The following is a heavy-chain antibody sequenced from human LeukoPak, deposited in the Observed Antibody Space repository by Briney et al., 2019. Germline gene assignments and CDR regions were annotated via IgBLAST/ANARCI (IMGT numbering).Heavy chain of an antibody. J-gene: IGHJ4*02. D-gene: IGHD7-27*01. Sequence: SVKVSCKASGYTFTGYYIHWVRQAPGQGLEWMGGIIPIFGTANYAQKFQGRVTITADESTSTAYMELSSLRSEDTAVYYCAREGPGDLGEAAIYYFDYWGQGTLVTVSS. CDR3: AREGPGDLGEAAIYYFDY. V-gene: IGHV1-69*13. CDR1: GYTFTGYY. CDR2: IIPIFGTA.